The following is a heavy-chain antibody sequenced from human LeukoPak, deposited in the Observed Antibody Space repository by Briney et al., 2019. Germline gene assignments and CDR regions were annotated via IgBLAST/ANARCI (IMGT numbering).Heavy chain of an antibody. V-gene: IGHV4-59*07. Sequence: DTQSLTCTLSSASMSGHYGSWIPRPPGRGVEGFGDKYYTGSTNFLPSLKSRVTIPVHTSRKQFSLTLSSVTAADTAVYYCASVDTSAYNSYFDSWGQEILVTVSS. CDR3: ASVDTSAYNSYFDS. J-gene: IGHJ4*02. CDR2: KYYTGST. CDR1: SASMSGHY. D-gene: IGHD3-22*01.